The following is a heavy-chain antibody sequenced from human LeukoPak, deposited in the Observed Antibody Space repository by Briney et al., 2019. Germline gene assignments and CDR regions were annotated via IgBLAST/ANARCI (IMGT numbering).Heavy chain of an antibody. CDR3: AKDNRRHYTSGPNPDSLH. V-gene: IGHV3-9*01. J-gene: IGHJ4*02. CDR1: GFIFNNYA. CDR2: ISWNSGSI. D-gene: IGHD6-19*01. Sequence: PGRSLRLSCAGSGFIFNNYAMHWVRQPPGKGLKWVSGISWNSGSIDYADSVKGRFTISRDNAKNSLYLQMNSLRVEDKAFYYCAKDNRRHYTSGPNPDSLHWGQGALVTVSS.